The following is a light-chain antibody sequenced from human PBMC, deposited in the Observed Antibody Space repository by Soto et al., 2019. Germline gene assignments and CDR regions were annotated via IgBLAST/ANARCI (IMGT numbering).Light chain of an antibody. J-gene: IGKJ5*01. CDR2: DAS. V-gene: IGKV1-5*01. CDR3: QQYKTYSIT. CDR1: QSINNW. Sequence: DIQMTQSPSTLSASVGDRVTITCRASQSINNWLAWYRQKPGKAPELLIFDASSLEGGVPSRFSGSGSGTEFTLTIRSLQPDDFATYYCQQYKTYSITFGQGTRLEIK.